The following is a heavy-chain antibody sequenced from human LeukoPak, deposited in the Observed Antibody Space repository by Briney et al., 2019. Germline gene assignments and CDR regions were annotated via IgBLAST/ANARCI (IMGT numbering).Heavy chain of an antibody. J-gene: IGHJ4*02. V-gene: IGHV1-2*02. Sequence: GASVKVSCKASGYTFTGYYMHWVRQAPGQGLEWMGWINPNSGGTNYAQKFQGRVTMTRDTSISTAYMELSRLRSDDTAVYYCARDEGTTVVTKLRPTLVRWGQGTLVTVSS. CDR2: INPNSGGT. CDR1: GYTFTGYY. D-gene: IGHD4-23*01. CDR3: ARDEGTTVVTKLRPTLVR.